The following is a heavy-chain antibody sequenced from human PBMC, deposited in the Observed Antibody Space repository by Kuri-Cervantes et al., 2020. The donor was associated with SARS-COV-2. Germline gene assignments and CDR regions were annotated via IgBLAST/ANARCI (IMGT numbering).Heavy chain of an antibody. V-gene: IGHV3-30*02. CDR2: IRYDGNYK. J-gene: IGHJ6*03. D-gene: IGHD6-13*01. Sequence: GGSLRLSCAASGFTFSHFGMFWVRQAPGKGLEWVAFIRYDGNYKTYADAVKGRFTISRDNSKNTPYLQMDNLRAEDRAVYYCAKDLIAAAGNDYFYMDVWGTGTTVTVSS. CDR1: GFTFSHFG. CDR3: AKDLIAAAGNDYFYMDV.